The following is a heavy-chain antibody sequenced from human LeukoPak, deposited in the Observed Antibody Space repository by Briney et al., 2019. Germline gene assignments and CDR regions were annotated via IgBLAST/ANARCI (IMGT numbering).Heavy chain of an antibody. CDR2: SYYSGST. CDR3: ARVMSSSSCYFDY. D-gene: IGHD6-13*01. Sequence: SQTLSLTCTVSGDSISSGGYYWSWIRQHPGKGLEWIGYSYYSGSTYYNASLKSRVTISVDTSKNQLSLKLSPVTAADTAVYYCARVMSSSSCYFDYWGQGTLVTVSS. J-gene: IGHJ4*02. V-gene: IGHV4-31*03. CDR1: GDSISSGGYY.